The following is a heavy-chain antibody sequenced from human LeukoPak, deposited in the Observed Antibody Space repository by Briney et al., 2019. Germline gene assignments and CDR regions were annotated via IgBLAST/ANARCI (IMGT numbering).Heavy chain of an antibody. V-gene: IGHV4-4*02. D-gene: IGHD6-13*01. Sequence: PSETLSLTCAVSGGSISSSNWWSWVRQPPGKGLEWIGEIYHSGSTNYNPSLKSRVTISVDKSKNQFSLKLSSVTAADTAVYYCARVTYSSSYPLYYYYGMDVWGQGTTVTVSS. J-gene: IGHJ6*02. CDR2: IYHSGST. CDR1: GGSISSSNW. CDR3: ARVTYSSSYPLYYYYGMDV.